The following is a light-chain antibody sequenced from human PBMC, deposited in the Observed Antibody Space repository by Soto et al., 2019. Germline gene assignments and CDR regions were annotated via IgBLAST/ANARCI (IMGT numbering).Light chain of an antibody. CDR1: SSDVGGYNY. CDR2: DVS. V-gene: IGLV2-14*01. J-gene: IGLJ1*01. CDR3: SSYTRVSTYV. Sequence: QSALTQPASVSGFPGQSITISCTGTSSDVGGYNYVSWYQQHPGQAPELMIYDVSSRSSGVSDRFAGSKSGNTASLTISGLQAEDEGDYYCSSYTRVSTYVFGTGTKLTVL.